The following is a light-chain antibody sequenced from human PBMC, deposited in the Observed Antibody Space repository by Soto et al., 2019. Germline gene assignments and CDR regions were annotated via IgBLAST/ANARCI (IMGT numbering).Light chain of an antibody. Sequence: DIVLTPSPGTLSLSPGERATLSCRASQSVSSYFAWYQQKPGQAPRLLIYGASSRATSTPDRFSGSGSGTDITLTISRMGAEDFAVYYCQQYGSSPITFGQGTRPE. CDR2: GAS. CDR3: QQYGSSPIT. V-gene: IGKV3-20*01. J-gene: IGKJ5*01. CDR1: QSVSSY.